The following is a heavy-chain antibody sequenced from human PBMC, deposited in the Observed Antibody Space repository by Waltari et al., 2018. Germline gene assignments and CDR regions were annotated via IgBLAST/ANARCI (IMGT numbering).Heavy chain of an antibody. V-gene: IGHV3-48*01. Sequence: EVQLVESGGGLVQPGGSLRLSCAASGFTFSSYWMHWVRQAPGKGLEWISYISARSSRKFYTDSVKGRFTSSRDSSDNTFSLQMNNLKVEDTAVYYCTSPPTYWGQGTQVTVSS. J-gene: IGHJ4*02. CDR3: TSPPTY. CDR1: GFTFSSYW. CDR2: ISARSSRK.